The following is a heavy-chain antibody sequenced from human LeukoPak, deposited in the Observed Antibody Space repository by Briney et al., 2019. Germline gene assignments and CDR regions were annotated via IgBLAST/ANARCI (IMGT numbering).Heavy chain of an antibody. J-gene: IGHJ4*02. CDR2: ISGSGGST. D-gene: IGHD3-10*01. Sequence: GGSLRLSCAASGFTFSSYAMSWVRQAPGKGLEWVSAISGSGGSTYYADSVKGRFTISRDNSKNTLYLQMNSLRAEDTDVYYCAKATSFMVRGALFDYWGQGTLVTVSS. CDR3: AKATSFMVRGALFDY. CDR1: GFTFSSYA. V-gene: IGHV3-23*01.